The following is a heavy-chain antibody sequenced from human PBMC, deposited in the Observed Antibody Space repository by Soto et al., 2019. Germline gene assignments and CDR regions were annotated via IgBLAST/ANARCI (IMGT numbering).Heavy chain of an antibody. J-gene: IGHJ4*02. CDR3: ARARPRGYGGSSSFDY. V-gene: IGHV4-34*01. CDR1: GGSFSGYY. D-gene: IGHD6-6*01. Sequence: SETLSLTCAVYGGSFSGYYWSWIRQPPGKGLEWIGEINHSGSTNYNPSLKSRVTISVDTSKNQFSLKLSSVTAADTAVYYCARARPRGYGGSSSFDYWGQGTLVTVSS. CDR2: INHSGST.